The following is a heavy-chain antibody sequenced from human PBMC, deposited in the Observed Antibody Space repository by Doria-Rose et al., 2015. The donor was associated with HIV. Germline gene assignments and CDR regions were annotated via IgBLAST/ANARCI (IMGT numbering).Heavy chain of an antibody. D-gene: IGHD6-13*01. CDR3: ARIKSSRWYHKYYFDF. CDR1: GVSLSSPGMG. CDR2: IFSDDDR. Sequence: QESGPVLVKPTETLTLTCTVSGVSLSSPGMGVSWIRQPPGKALEWLANIFSDDDRSYKTSLKSRLTISRGTSKRQVVLTMTDMDPVDTATYYCARIKSSRWYHKYYFDFWGQGTLVIVSA. V-gene: IGHV2-26*01. J-gene: IGHJ4*02.